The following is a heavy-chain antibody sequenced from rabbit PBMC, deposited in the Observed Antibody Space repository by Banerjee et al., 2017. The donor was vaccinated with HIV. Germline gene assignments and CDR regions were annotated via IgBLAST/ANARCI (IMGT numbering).Heavy chain of an antibody. D-gene: IGHD8-1*01. CDR2: IDSGSSGFT. J-gene: IGHJ6*01. CDR1: GFSFSDTDV. V-gene: IGHV1S45*01. Sequence: QEQLEESGGGLVKPEGSPTLTCKASGFSFSDTDVMCWVRQAPGKGLEWIACIDSGSSGFTYYASWAKGRFTISKTSSTTVTLQMTSLAVADTATYFCARDTGSSFSTYGMDLRGPGTLVTVS. CDR3: ARDTGSSFSTYGMDL.